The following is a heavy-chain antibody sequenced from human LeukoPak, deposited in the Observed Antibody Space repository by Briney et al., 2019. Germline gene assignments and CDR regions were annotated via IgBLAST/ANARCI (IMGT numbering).Heavy chain of an antibody. CDR1: GFTFSDYW. J-gene: IGHJ4*02. CDR2: MSSDGSST. D-gene: IGHD2-21*02. V-gene: IGHV3-74*01. CDR3: AIPPKVTPNQFDY. Sequence: GGSLRLSCAASGFTFSDYWMNWVRQVPGKGLMWVSRMSSDGSSTNYADSVKGRFTISRDNSKNTLYLQMNSLRAEDTAVYYCAIPPKVTPNQFDYWGQGTLVTVSS.